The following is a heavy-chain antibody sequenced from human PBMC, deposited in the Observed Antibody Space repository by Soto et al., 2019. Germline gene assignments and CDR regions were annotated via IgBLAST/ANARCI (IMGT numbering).Heavy chain of an antibody. D-gene: IGHD2-21*02. CDR1: GGIFSSNT. J-gene: IGHJ4*02. Sequence: QVYLVQSGAEVKKPGSSVKISCKASGGIFSSNTINWVRQAAGQGLEWMGGIIPLGGTANYAEKFQGRVTITADTSTKTEYMELTSLSSEDTAVYYCASKAACGGDCYAFDSWGQGTLVTVSS. CDR3: ASKAACGGDCYAFDS. CDR2: IIPLGGTA. V-gene: IGHV1-69*06.